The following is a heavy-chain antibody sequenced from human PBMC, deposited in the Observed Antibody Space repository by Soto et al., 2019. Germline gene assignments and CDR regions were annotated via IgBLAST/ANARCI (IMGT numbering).Heavy chain of an antibody. CDR2: ISSSSSTI. D-gene: IGHD2-8*01. V-gene: IGHV3-48*02. J-gene: IGHJ5*02. CDR3: ARVPSGVWNWFDP. CDR1: GFTFSSYS. Sequence: EVQLVESGGGLVQPGGSMRLSCAASGFTFSSYSMNWVRQAPGKGLEWVSYISSSSSTIYYADSVKGRFTISRDNAKNSLYLQMNSLRDEDTAVYYCARVPSGVWNWFDPWGQGTLVTVSS.